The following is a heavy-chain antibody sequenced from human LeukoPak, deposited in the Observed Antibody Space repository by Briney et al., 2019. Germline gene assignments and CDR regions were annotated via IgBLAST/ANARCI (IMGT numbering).Heavy chain of an antibody. CDR2: IYYSGST. Sequence: SETLSLTCTVSGVSFSSYYWSWIRQPPGKGLELIGYIYYSGSTNYNPSLKSRVTISVDTSKNQLSLKLSSVTAADTAVYYCARFSVAAAGTGWFDPWGQGTLVTVS. CDR3: ARFSVAAAGTGWFDP. V-gene: IGHV4-59*01. D-gene: IGHD6-13*01. CDR1: GVSFSSYY. J-gene: IGHJ5*02.